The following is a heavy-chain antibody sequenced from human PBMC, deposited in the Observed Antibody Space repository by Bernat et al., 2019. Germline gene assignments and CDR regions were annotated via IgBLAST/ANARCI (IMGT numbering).Heavy chain of an antibody. CDR1: GFTFSSYG. CDR2: IWYDGSNK. CDR3: ARDLAVAAADAFDY. J-gene: IGHJ4*02. V-gene: IGHV3-33*01. D-gene: IGHD6-13*01. Sequence: QVQLVESGGGVVQPGRSLRLSCAASGFTFSSYGMHWVRQAPGKGLEWVAVIWYDGSNKDYADSVKGRFTISRDNSKNTLYLQMNSLRAEDTAVYYCARDLAVAAADAFDYWGQGTLVTVSS.